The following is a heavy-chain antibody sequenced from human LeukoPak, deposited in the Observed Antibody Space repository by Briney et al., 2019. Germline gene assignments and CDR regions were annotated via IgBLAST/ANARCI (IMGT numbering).Heavy chain of an antibody. CDR3: AGAFYRGYDSSTYYFEF. V-gene: IGHV3-64*01. J-gene: IGHJ4*02. CDR1: GFTFSSYA. D-gene: IGHD3-22*01. CDR2: ISSNGGST. Sequence: PGGSLRLSCAASGFTFSSYAMHWVRQAPGKGLEYVSAISSNGGSTYYANSVKGRFTISRDNSKNTLYLQMNSLRADDTALYYCAGAFYRGYDSSTYYFEFWGQGTLVTVSS.